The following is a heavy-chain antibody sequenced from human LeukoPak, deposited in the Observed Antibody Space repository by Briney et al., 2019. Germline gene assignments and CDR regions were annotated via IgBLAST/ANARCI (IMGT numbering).Heavy chain of an antibody. CDR1: GYTVTSYF. CDR3: ARGTYFGEGFDY. J-gene: IGHJ4*02. V-gene: IGHV1-46*01. D-gene: IGHD3-10*01. CDR2: INPSGGST. Sequence: ASVKVSCKASGYTVTSYFLHWVRQAPGQGLEWMGIINPSGGSTTYAQKFQGRVTMTRDMSTSTVYMELSSLRSEGTVVYYCARGTYFGEGFDYWGQGTLVTVSS.